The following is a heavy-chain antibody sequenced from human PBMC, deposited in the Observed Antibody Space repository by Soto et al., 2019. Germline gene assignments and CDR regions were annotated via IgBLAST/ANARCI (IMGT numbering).Heavy chain of an antibody. D-gene: IGHD3-22*01. CDR3: ARTTYYYDSSGYDY. Sequence: QVQLVESGGGVVQPRRSLRLSCAASGFTFSTYAMHWVRQAPGKGLEWVAVISYDGRNKYYADSVKGRFTISRDNSKNTLYLQMNSLRAEDTAVYYCARTTYYYDSSGYDYWGQGTLVTVSS. J-gene: IGHJ4*02. CDR2: ISYDGRNK. CDR1: GFTFSTYA. V-gene: IGHV3-30*04.